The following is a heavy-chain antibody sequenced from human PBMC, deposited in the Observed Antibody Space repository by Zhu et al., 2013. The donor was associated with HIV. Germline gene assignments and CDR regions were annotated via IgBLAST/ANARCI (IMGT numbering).Heavy chain of an antibody. CDR1: GYSFTSYW. CDR2: IYPGDSDT. Sequence: EVQLVQSGAEVKKPGESLKISCKGSGYSFTSYWIGWVRQMPGKGLEWMGIIYPGDSDTRYSPSFQGQVTISADKSISTAYLQWSSLKASDTAMYYCARHRPTDRTEVPAAMDYWGQGTLVTVSS. D-gene: IGHD2-2*01. V-gene: IGHV5-51*01. CDR3: ARHRPTDRTEVPAAMDY. J-gene: IGHJ4*02.